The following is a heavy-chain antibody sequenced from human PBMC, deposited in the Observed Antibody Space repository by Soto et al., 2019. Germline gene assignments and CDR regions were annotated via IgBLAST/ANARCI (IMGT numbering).Heavy chain of an antibody. D-gene: IGHD3-3*01. CDR2: ISGSGATI. CDR1: GFTFINYA. J-gene: IGHJ4*02. V-gene: IGHV3-23*01. CDR3: AKEVPLFGVPHNPSRFDF. Sequence: GGSLRLSCAASGFTFINYAMSWVRQAPGKGLEWVSAISGSGATIYYADSVKGRLTISRDNSRTTLYLQMNSLRAEDTAIYYCAKEVPLFGVPHNPSRFDFWGQGTLVTVSS.